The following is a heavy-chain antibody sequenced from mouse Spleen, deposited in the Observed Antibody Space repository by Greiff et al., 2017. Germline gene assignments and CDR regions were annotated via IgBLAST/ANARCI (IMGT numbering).Heavy chain of an antibody. J-gene: IGHJ2*01. CDR1: GYSITSGYY. CDR2: ISYDGSN. D-gene: IGHD1-1*01. Sequence: EVQLQQSGPGLVKPSQSLSLTCSVTGYSITSGYYWNWIRQFPGNKLEWMGYISYDGSNNYNPSLKNRISITRDTSKNQFFLKLNSVTTEDTATYYCAREDYGSSLGSFDYWGQGTTLTVSS. CDR3: AREDYGSSLGSFDY. V-gene: IGHV3-6*01.